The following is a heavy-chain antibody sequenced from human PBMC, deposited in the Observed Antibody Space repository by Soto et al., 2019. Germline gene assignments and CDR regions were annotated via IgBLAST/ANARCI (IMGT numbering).Heavy chain of an antibody. CDR2: INKDGSQK. V-gene: IGHV3-7*03. D-gene: IGHD7-27*01. CDR3: VRELGMAY. CDR1: GFTLSNYW. J-gene: IGHJ4*02. Sequence: GGSLRLSCAASGFTLSNYWMTRVRQAPGKGLEWVANINKDGSQKNYVDSVKGRFTIARDNGQNSLSLQMNSLRVEYTAVYYCVRELGMAYWGQGALVTVSS.